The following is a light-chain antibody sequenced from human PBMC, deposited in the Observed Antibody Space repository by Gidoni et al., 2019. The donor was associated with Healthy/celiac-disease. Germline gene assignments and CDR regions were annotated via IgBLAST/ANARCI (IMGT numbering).Light chain of an antibody. J-gene: IGKJ1*01. Sequence: AIRMTQSPSSLSASTGDRVTITCRASQGISSYLAWYQQKPGKDPKLLIYAASTLQSGVPSRFSGSGSGTDFTLTISCLQSEDFATYYCQQYYSYPPTWTFGQGTKVEIK. V-gene: IGKV1-8*01. CDR3: QQYYSYPPTWT. CDR2: AAS. CDR1: QGISSY.